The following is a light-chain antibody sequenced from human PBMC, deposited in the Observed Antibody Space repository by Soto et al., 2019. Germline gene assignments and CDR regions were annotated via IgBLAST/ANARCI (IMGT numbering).Light chain of an antibody. Sequence: QLVLTQSSSASASLGSSVKLTCTLSSGHSSYIIAWHQQQPGKAPRYLMNLEGSGAYNKGCGVPDRFSGSSSGADRYLTISNLQFEDEADYYCETWDTNTRVFGGGTKLTVL. CDR1: SGHSSYI. CDR2: LEGSGAY. V-gene: IGLV4-60*02. CDR3: ETWDTNTRV. J-gene: IGLJ2*01.